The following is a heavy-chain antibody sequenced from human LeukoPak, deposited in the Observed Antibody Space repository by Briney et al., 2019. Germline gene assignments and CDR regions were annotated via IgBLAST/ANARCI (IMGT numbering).Heavy chain of an antibody. Sequence: PSETLSLTCAVYGGSFSGYYWSWIRQPPGKGLEWIGEINHSGSTNYNPSLKSRVTISVDTSKNQFSLKLSSVTAADTAVYYCARGRVYYDSSGCYYYFDYWGQGTLVTVSS. CDR3: ARGRVYYDSSGCYYYFDY. V-gene: IGHV4-34*01. CDR2: INHSGST. J-gene: IGHJ4*02. CDR1: GGSFSGYY. D-gene: IGHD3-22*01.